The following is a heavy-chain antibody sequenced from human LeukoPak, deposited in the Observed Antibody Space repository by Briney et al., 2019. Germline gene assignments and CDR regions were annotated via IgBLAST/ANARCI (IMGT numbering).Heavy chain of an antibody. CDR3: ATRGPGRVSYYYMYV. CDR1: GFPFLSYG. V-gene: IGHV3-30*02. CDR2: IWDDGRNE. J-gene: IGHJ6*03. D-gene: IGHD2-8*01. Sequence: GGALRLSCSTSGFPFLSYGMPWVRQAPGRGLEWVAFIWDDGRNEHYADSVKGRFTISRDNSKNTLYLQMNSLRPDDTAVYYCATRGPGRVSYYYMYVWGKGTTVTVSS.